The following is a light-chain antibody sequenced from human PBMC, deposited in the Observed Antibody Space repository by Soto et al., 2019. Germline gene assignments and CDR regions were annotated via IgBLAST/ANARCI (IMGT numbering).Light chain of an antibody. Sequence: DIQMTQSPSTLSASVGDRVTITCRASQSISSWLAWYQQKPGKAPKLLIYKASNLQSGVPSRFSGSGSGTEFTLTISSLQPDDFATYYCHQYKTYWTFGHGTHVEMK. CDR1: QSISSW. CDR2: KAS. V-gene: IGKV1-5*03. J-gene: IGKJ1*01. CDR3: HQYKTYWT.